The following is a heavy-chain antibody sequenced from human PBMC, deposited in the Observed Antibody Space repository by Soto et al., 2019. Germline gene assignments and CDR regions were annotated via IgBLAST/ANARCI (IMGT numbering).Heavy chain of an antibody. V-gene: IGHV5-51*01. J-gene: IGHJ6*02. D-gene: IGHD3-10*01. CDR2: IYPGDSDT. CDR1: GYSFTSYW. Sequence: PGESLKISRKGSGYSFTSYWVGWVSQMPGKGLEWMGIIYPGDSDTRYSPSFQGQVTISADKSISTAYLQWSSLKASDTAMYYCARLLLWFGEQRYGMDVWGQGTTVTVSS. CDR3: ARLLLWFGEQRYGMDV.